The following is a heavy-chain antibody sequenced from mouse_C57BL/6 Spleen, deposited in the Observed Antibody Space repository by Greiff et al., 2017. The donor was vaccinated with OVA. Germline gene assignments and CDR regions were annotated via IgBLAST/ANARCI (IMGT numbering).Heavy chain of an antibody. CDR1: GYTFTNYW. CDR3: ARKVADYFDY. CDR2: IYPGGGYT. D-gene: IGHD1-1*01. J-gene: IGHJ2*01. V-gene: IGHV1-63*01. Sequence: QVQLQQSGAELVRPGTSVKMSCKASGYTFTNYWIGWAKQRPGHGLEWIGDIYPGGGYTNYNEKFKGKATLTADKSSSTAYMQFSSLTSEDSAIYYCARKVADYFDYWGQGTTLTVSS.